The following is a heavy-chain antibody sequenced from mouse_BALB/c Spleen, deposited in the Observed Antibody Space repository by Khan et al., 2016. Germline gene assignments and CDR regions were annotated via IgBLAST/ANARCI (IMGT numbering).Heavy chain of an antibody. V-gene: IGHV5-6-5*01. Sequence: EVELVESGGGLVKPGGSLKLSCAASGFTFSYYAMSWVRQTPGKRLEWVASIISGGNTYYPDSVKGRFTISRDNARNILYLQMSSLGSEDTAMYYCARAGGYFDVWGAGTTVTVSS. CDR3: ARAGGYFDV. J-gene: IGHJ1*01. CDR2: IISGGNT. CDR1: GFTFSYYA.